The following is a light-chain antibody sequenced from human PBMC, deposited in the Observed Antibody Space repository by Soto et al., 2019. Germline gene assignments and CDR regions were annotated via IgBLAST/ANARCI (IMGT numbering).Light chain of an antibody. CDR1: SSDVGGYNY. CDR3: SSYTSSLVV. Sequence: QSVLTQPASVSGSPGQSITISCTGTSSDVGGYNYVSWYQQHPGKAPKLMIYEVSNRPSGVSNRFSGSKSGNTASLTISGLQAEDEADYYCSSYTSSLVVFGGGTKVTV. V-gene: IGLV2-14*01. CDR2: EVS. J-gene: IGLJ2*01.